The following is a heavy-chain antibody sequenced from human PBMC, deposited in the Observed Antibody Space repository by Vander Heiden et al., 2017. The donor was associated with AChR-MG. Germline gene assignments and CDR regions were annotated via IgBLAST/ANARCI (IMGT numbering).Heavy chain of an antibody. V-gene: IGHV3-30*18. CDR1: GFTFSSHC. D-gene: IGHD6-13*01. CDR2: ISYGGSNN. Sequence: QVQLVEAGGGVVQPGRPLRRSCAASGFTFSSHCMHWVRQAPCKGLELVAVISYGGSNNYYADSVKGRFTISRDNSKNTLYLQMNSLRAEDTAVYYCAKDVAAAQFDYWGQGTLVTVSS. CDR3: AKDVAAAQFDY. J-gene: IGHJ4*02.